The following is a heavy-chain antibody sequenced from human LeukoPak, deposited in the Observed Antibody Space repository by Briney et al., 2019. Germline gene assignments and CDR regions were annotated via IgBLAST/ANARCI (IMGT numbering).Heavy chain of an antibody. Sequence: GGSLRLSCAASGFTFSSYEMNWVRQAPGKGLEWVSYISSSGSTIYYADSVKGRFTISRDNAKNSLYLQMNSLRAEDTAVYYCASLGYCSSTSCYSGNWFDPWGQGTLVTVSS. D-gene: IGHD2-2*01. CDR1: GFTFSSYE. CDR2: ISSSGSTI. V-gene: IGHV3-48*03. J-gene: IGHJ5*02. CDR3: ASLGYCSSTSCYSGNWFDP.